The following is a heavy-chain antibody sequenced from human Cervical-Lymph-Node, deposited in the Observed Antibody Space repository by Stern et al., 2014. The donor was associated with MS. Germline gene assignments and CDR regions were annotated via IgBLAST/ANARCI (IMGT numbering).Heavy chain of an antibody. Sequence: MQLVESGGSLVKPGGSLRLSWAASGFTFSDYYMSWIRQAPGQGLEWVSYISSRSSYTKSAVSEKGLFTISSDNAKNSLYLQMNSLRAEDTAVYYCARALRGYGDYGPFDYWGQGTLVTVSS. V-gene: IGHV3-11*06. CDR3: ARALRGYGDYGPFDY. CDR2: ISSRSSYT. CDR1: GFTFSDYY. J-gene: IGHJ4*02. D-gene: IGHD4-17*01.